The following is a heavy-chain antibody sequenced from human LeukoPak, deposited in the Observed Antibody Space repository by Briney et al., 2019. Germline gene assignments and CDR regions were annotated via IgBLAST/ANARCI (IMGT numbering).Heavy chain of an antibody. D-gene: IGHD5-12*01. CDR1: GFTFSNYG. J-gene: IGHJ3*01. CDR3: AMDPNGGYLGAFDF. CDR2: ISGRGDTT. V-gene: IGHV3-23*01. Sequence: WGPLRLSCTVSGFTFSNYGITWGRKAPGKGLEWVSAISGRGDTTSYGESVKGRFTITRDNSKNTLYLEMTNLRAEDAAVYFCAMDPNGGYLGAFDFWGQGTLVTVSS.